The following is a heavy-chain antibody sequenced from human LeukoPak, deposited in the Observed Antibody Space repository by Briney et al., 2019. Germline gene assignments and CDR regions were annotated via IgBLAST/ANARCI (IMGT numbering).Heavy chain of an antibody. J-gene: IGHJ3*02. CDR1: GFNFRNYG. CDR2: ISSSGGNT. CDR3: AKHTNWRGFDT. V-gene: IGHV3-23*01. D-gene: IGHD1-1*01. Sequence: GGSLRLSCAASGFNFRNYGMNWVRQAPGKGLEWVSGISSSGGNTFYADSVKGRFTISRDNSKNTVYLQINSLRAEDTAVYYCAKHTNWRGFDTWGQGTIVTVSS.